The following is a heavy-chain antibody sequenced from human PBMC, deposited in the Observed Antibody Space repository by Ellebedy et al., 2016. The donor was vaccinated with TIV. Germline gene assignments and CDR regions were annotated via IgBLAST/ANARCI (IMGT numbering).Heavy chain of an antibody. V-gene: IGHV3-30-3*01. D-gene: IGHD6-19*01. J-gene: IGHJ4*02. CDR3: ARDLDKSSDWYGGAAY. Sequence: GESRKISCAASGFTFNSYAMHWVRQAPGKGLEWVAVISYDGSSKYYADSVQGRFTISRDNSMTTLYLEMNSLRAEDTAVYYCARDLDKSSDWYGGAAYWGQGTLVTVSS. CDR1: GFTFNSYA. CDR2: ISYDGSSK.